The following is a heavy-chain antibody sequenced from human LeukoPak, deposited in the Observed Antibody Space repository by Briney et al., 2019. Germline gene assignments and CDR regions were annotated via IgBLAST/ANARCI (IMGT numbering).Heavy chain of an antibody. Sequence: GGSLRLSCAASGFTFSSYGMHWVRQAPGKGLEWVAFIRYDGSNKYYADSVKGRFTISRDNSKNTLYLQMNSLRAEDTAVYYCAKVLEVVHGGNSLFDYWGQGTLVTVSS. CDR1: GFTFSSYG. CDR3: AKVLEVVHGGNSLFDY. D-gene: IGHD4-23*01. V-gene: IGHV3-30*02. J-gene: IGHJ4*02. CDR2: IRYDGSNK.